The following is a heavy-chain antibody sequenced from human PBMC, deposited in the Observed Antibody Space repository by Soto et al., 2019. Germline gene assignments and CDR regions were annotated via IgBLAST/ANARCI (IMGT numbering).Heavy chain of an antibody. V-gene: IGHV1-18*01. CDR1: GYTFTSYG. J-gene: IGHJ6*02. Sequence: EASLKVSCKASGYTFTSYGISWVRQAPGQGLEWMGWISAYNGNTNYAQKLQGRVTMTTDTSTSTAYMELRSLRSDDTAVYYCARVHGDYVNYYYYGMDVWGQGTTVTVSS. CDR3: ARVHGDYVNYYYYGMDV. D-gene: IGHD4-17*01. CDR2: ISAYNGNT.